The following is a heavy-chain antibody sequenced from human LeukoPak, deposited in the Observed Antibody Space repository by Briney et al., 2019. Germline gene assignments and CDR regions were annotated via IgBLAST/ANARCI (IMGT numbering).Heavy chain of an antibody. CDR3: ARGASSGWYRPFQAYFDY. J-gene: IGHJ4*02. Sequence: SETLSLTCAVYGGSFSGYYWSWIRQPSGKGLEWIGEINHSGSTNYNPSLKSRVTISVDTSKNQFSLKLSSVTAADTAVYYCARGASSGWYRPFQAYFDYWGQGTLVTVSS. CDR2: INHSGST. D-gene: IGHD6-19*01. CDR1: GGSFSGYY. V-gene: IGHV4-34*01.